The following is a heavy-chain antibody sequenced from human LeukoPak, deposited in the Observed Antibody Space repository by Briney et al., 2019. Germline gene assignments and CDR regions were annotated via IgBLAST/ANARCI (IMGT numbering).Heavy chain of an antibody. J-gene: IGHJ4*02. CDR3: VRVFRSGGSLDY. D-gene: IGHD2-15*01. CDR2: ISSSGSPM. Sequence: GGSLRLSCAASGFTFSSYSMNWVRQAPGRGLEWVSYISSSGSPMYYADSVKGRFTISRDNAKNSLYLQMNSLRADDTAVYYCVRVFRSGGSLDYWGQGTLVTVSS. CDR1: GFTFSSYS. V-gene: IGHV3-48*04.